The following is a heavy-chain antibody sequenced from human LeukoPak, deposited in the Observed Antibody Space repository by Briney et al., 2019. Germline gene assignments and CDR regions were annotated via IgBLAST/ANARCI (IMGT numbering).Heavy chain of an antibody. Sequence: ASVKVSCKASGYTFTGYYMHWVRQAPGQGLKWMGWINPNSGGTNYAQKFQGRVTMTRDTSISTAYMELSRLRSDDTAVYYCARDYGGNSGQWSDYWGQGTLVTVSS. D-gene: IGHD4-23*01. CDR2: INPNSGGT. V-gene: IGHV1-2*02. CDR3: ARDYGGNSGQWSDY. CDR1: GYTFTGYY. J-gene: IGHJ4*02.